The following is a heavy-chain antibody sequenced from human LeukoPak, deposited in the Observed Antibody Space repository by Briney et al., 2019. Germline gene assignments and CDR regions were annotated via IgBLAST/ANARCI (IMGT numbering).Heavy chain of an antibody. CDR3: AKDRPEAYFDY. D-gene: IGHD3-16*01. Sequence: GGSLRLSCAASGFTFSSYAMHWVRQAPGKGLEWVAVISYDGSNKYYADSVKGRFTISRDNSKNTLYLQMNSLRAEDTAAYFCAKDRPEAYFDYWGQGTLVTVSS. J-gene: IGHJ4*02. CDR2: ISYDGSNK. CDR1: GFTFSSYA. V-gene: IGHV3-30-3*01.